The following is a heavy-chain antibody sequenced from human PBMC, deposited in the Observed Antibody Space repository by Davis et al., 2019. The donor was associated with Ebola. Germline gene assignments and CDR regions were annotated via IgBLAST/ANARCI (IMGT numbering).Heavy chain of an antibody. V-gene: IGHV3-53*01. J-gene: IGHJ6*02. CDR2: IYSGGST. CDR3: ARGPRVGYDFWSGTDV. Sequence: GESLKISCAASGFTVSSNYMSWVRQAPGKGLEWVSVIYSGGSTYYADSVKGRFTISRDNSKNTLYLQMNSLRAEDTAVYYCARGPRVGYDFWSGTDVWGQGTTVTVSS. D-gene: IGHD3-3*01. CDR1: GFTVSSNY.